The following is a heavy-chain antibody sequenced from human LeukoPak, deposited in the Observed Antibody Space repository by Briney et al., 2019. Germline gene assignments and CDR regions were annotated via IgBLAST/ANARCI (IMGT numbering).Heavy chain of an antibody. V-gene: IGHV7-4-1*02. CDR3: ARDQVWLYSGYDLFDY. J-gene: IGHJ4*02. CDR1: GYTFTGYA. CDR2: INTNTGNP. Sequence: ASVKVSCKASGYTFTGYAMNWVRQAPGQGLEWMGWINTNTGNPTYAQGFTGRFVFSLDTSVSTAYLQISSLKAEDTAVYYCARDQVWLYSGYDLFDYWGQGTLVTVSS. D-gene: IGHD5-12*01.